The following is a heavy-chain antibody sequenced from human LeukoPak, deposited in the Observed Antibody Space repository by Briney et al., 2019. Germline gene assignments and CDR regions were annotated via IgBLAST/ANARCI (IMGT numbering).Heavy chain of an antibody. CDR1: GGSFSGYY. V-gene: IGHV4-34*01. J-gene: IGHJ4*02. CDR3: ARASGWYRYYFDY. Sequence: PSETLSLTCAVYGGSFSGYYWSWIRQPPGKGLEWIGEINHSGSTNYNPHLKSRVTISVDTSKNQFSLKLSSVTAADTAVYYCARASGWYRYYFDYWGQGTLVTVSS. D-gene: IGHD6-19*01. CDR2: INHSGST.